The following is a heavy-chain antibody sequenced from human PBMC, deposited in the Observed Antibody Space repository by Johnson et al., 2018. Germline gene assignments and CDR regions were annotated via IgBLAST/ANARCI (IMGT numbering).Heavy chain of an antibody. Sequence: QVQLQECGGGVVQPGRSLRLSCAASGFTFSSYGMHWVRQAPGKGLEWVAVIWYDGSNKYYADSVKGRFTISRDNSKNTLYLQMNSLRAEATAVYYCARERVLISAFDIWGQGTMVTVSS. CDR2: IWYDGSNK. J-gene: IGHJ3*02. CDR3: ARERVLISAFDI. CDR1: GFTFSSYG. D-gene: IGHD3-10*01. V-gene: IGHV3-33*01.